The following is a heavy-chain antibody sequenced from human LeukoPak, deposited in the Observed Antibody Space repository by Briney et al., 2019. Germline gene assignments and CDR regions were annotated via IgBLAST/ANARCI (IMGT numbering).Heavy chain of an antibody. CDR3: ARTPLKYYYYGMDV. CDR1: GGSISSYY. V-gene: IGHV4-59*08. CDR2: IYYSGST. J-gene: IGHJ6*02. Sequence: SETLSLTCTVSGGSISSYYWSWIRQPPGKGLEWIGYIYYSGSTNYNPSLKSRVTISVDTSKNQFSLKLSSVTAADMAVYYCARTPLKYYYYGMDVWGQGTTVTVSS.